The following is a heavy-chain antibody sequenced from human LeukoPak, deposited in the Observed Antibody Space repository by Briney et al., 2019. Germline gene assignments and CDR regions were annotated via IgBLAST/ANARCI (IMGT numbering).Heavy chain of an antibody. J-gene: IGHJ4*02. V-gene: IGHV1-46*01. D-gene: IGHD3-10*02. Sequence: ASVKVSCKASGYTFTSYYMNWVRQAPGQGLEWMGIINPNGGSTSYAQKFQGRVTMARATSTSTAYMELSSLRSEDTAVYYCARAANMFGDEFDYWGQGTPVTVSS. CDR1: GYTFTSYY. CDR3: ARAANMFGDEFDY. CDR2: INPNGGST.